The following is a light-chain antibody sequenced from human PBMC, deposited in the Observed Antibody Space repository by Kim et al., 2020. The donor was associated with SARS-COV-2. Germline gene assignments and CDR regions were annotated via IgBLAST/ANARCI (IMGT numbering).Light chain of an antibody. CDR2: WAS. V-gene: IGKV4-1*01. CDR1: QSVLYTSTNKNY. Sequence: IVMTQSPDSLAVSLGERATINCKSSQSVLYTSTNKNYLAWYQHKPGQPPRLLIYWASTRESGVPDRFSGSGSGTDFTLTISSLQAEDVAVYYCQQYYSLPVMYTFGQGTKLEI. J-gene: IGKJ2*01. CDR3: QQYYSLPVMYT.